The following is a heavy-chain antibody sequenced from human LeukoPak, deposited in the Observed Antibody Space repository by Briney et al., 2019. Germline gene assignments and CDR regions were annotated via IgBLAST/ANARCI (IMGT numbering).Heavy chain of an antibody. V-gene: IGHV4-30-2*01. Sequence: SETLSLTCAVSGGSISSGGYSWSWIRQPPGKGLEWIGYIYHSGSTYYNPSLKSRVTISVDRSKNQFSLKLSSVTAADTAVYYCARGGRMVRGGPPYFDYWGQGTLVTVSS. J-gene: IGHJ4*02. CDR2: IYHSGST. CDR3: ARGGRMVRGGPPYFDY. CDR1: GGSISSGGYS. D-gene: IGHD3-10*01.